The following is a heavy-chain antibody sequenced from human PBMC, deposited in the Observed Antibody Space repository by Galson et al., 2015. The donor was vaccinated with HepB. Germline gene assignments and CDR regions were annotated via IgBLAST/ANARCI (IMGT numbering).Heavy chain of an antibody. D-gene: IGHD7-27*01. V-gene: IGHV6-1*01. Sequence: CAISGDSVSSNSAAWNWIRQSPSRGLEWLGITYFRSKWYYAYALSLKSRITINPDTSKNQFYLQLNSVTPEDTAVYYCARESGSRFDPWGQGILVTVSS. CDR1: GDSVSSNSAA. J-gene: IGHJ5*02. CDR3: ARESGSRFDP. CDR2: TYFRSKWYY.